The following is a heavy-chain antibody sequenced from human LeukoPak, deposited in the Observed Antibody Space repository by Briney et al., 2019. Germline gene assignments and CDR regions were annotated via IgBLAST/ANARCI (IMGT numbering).Heavy chain of an antibody. CDR2: ISYDGSNK. CDR1: GFTFSSYA. Sequence: GGSLRLSCAASGFTFSSYAMHWVRQAPGKGLEWVAVISYDGSNKYYADSVKGRFTISRDNSKNTLYLQMNSLRAEDTAVYYCARDQGVGATLFDYWGQGTLVTVSS. J-gene: IGHJ4*02. CDR3: ARDQGVGATLFDY. V-gene: IGHV3-30-3*01. D-gene: IGHD1-26*01.